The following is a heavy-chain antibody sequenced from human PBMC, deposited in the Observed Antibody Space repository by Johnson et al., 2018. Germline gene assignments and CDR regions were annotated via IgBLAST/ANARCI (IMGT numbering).Heavy chain of an antibody. J-gene: IGHJ1*01. CDR2: LDHSGST. CDR1: GGSFSDYY. Sequence: QVQLQQWGAGLLKXSETLSLICAVSGGSFSDYYWSWIRQSPGKGLEWIGELDHSGSTNHNPSLKSRVTISVDTSKNQCSLKLTSVTAADTAVYYCARGWYPRGYWGQGTLVTVSS. D-gene: IGHD6-13*01. CDR3: ARGWYPRGY. V-gene: IGHV4-34*01.